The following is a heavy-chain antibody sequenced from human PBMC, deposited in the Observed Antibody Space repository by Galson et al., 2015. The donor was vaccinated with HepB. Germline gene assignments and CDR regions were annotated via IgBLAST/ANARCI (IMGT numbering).Heavy chain of an antibody. V-gene: IGHV3-30*02. CDR1: GFSFSSYS. Sequence: SLRLSCAASGFSFSSYSMQWVRQAPGKGLEWAAFIRYDGSATFYADSVKGRLTISRDSSKNTVSLQMNSLRVEDTAVYYCAKLAAGATYIQHWGQGTLVTVSS. J-gene: IGHJ1*01. CDR2: IRYDGSAT. CDR3: AKLAAGATYIQH.